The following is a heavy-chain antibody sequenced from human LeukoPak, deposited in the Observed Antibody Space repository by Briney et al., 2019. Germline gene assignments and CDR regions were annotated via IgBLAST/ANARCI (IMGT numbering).Heavy chain of an antibody. D-gene: IGHD6-13*01. CDR1: GFTFSGYA. J-gene: IGHJ4*02. Sequence: GRSLRLSCAASGFTFSGYAVHWVRQAPGKGLEWVALISFDGSNKFYADSVKGRFTISRDNSKNTLYLQTDSVRPEDTAVYHCARESPESSSWYFDYWGQGTLVIVSS. CDR2: ISFDGSNK. CDR3: ARESPESSSWYFDY. V-gene: IGHV3-30-3*01.